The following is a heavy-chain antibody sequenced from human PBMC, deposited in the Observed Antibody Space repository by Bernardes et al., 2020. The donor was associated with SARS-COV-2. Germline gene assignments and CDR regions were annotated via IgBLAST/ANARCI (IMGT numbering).Heavy chain of an antibody. D-gene: IGHD2-21*02. J-gene: IGHJ4*02. Sequence: SETLSLTCTVSGGSLNIHYWTWIRQPPGPGLEWIAYMHYSGTTNYNPSLKSRITTSLDTSKNQFSLQLSSMTAADTAVYYCARHKDTASYPLDSWGQGTLVTGSS. CDR1: GGSLNIHY. CDR3: ARHKDTASYPLDS. CDR2: MHYSGTT. V-gene: IGHV4-59*08.